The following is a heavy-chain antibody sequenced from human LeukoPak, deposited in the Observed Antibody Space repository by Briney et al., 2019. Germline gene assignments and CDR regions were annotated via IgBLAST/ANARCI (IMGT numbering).Heavy chain of an antibody. CDR3: AKSQEDDSSGYYYSNFDY. D-gene: IGHD3-22*01. CDR1: GFTFSNYG. V-gene: IGHV3-23*01. CDR2: ISGRGGAT. J-gene: IGHJ4*02. Sequence: GGSLRLSCAASGFTFSNYGMSWVRQAPGKGLEWVSGISGRGGATYDAHSVKGRFTISRDNSKNTLYLQMDSLRAEDTAVYYCAKSQEDDSSGYYYSNFDYWGQGTLVTVSS.